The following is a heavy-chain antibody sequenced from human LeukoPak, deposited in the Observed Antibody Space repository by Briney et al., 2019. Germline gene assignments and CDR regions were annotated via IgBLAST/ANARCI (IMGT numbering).Heavy chain of an antibody. V-gene: IGHV3-15*01. J-gene: IGHJ4*02. CDR3: TTESRGGYYDFWSGYYPTDY. CDR2: IKSKTDGGTT. Sequence: PGGSLRLSCAASGFTFSNAWMSWVRQAPGKGLEWVGRIKSKTDGGTTDYAAPVKGRFTISRDDSKNTLYLQMNSLKTEDTAVYYCTTESRGGYYDFWSGYYPTDYWGQGTLVTVSS. D-gene: IGHD3-3*01. CDR1: GFTFSNAW.